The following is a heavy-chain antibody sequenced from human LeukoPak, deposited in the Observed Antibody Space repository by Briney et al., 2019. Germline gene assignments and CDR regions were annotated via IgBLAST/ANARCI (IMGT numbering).Heavy chain of an antibody. V-gene: IGHV4-61*01. CDR2: IYYSGST. J-gene: IGHJ6*04. CDR3: ARDRRIAVAGQFYYYGMDV. CDR1: GGSVSSGSYY. Sequence: SETLSLTCTVAGGSVSSGSYYWSWIRQPPGKGLEWIGYIYYSGSTNYNPSLKSRVTTSVDTSKNQFSLKLSSVTAADTAVYYCARDRRIAVAGQFYYYGMDVWGKGTTVTVSS. D-gene: IGHD6-19*01.